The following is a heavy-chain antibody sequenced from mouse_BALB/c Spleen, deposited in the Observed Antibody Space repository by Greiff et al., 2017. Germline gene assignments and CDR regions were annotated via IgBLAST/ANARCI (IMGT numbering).Heavy chain of an antibody. CDR2: IDPETGGT. Sequence: QVQLQQSGAELVRPGASVTLSCKASGYTFTDYEMHWVKQTPVHGLEWIGAIDPETGGTAYNQKFKGKATLTADKSSSTAYMELRSLTSEDSAVYYCTREGLRWFAYWGQGTLVTVSA. CDR3: TREGLRWFAY. V-gene: IGHV1-15*01. J-gene: IGHJ3*01. D-gene: IGHD2-4*01. CDR1: GYTFTDYE.